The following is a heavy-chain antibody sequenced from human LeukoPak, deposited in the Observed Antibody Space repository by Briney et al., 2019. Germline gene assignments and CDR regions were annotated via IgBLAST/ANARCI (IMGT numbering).Heavy chain of an antibody. Sequence: PGGSLRLSCAASGFTLSGSAMTWVRQAPGKGLQWVSTITGSDDKTYYADSVKGRFTISRDFSKNMVHLHMNSLRVEDTAIYYCAKGPQLYSGYHPDYWGQGTLVTVSS. V-gene: IGHV3-23*01. D-gene: IGHD5-12*01. CDR3: AKGPQLYSGYHPDY. CDR2: ITGSDDKT. J-gene: IGHJ4*02. CDR1: GFTLSGSA.